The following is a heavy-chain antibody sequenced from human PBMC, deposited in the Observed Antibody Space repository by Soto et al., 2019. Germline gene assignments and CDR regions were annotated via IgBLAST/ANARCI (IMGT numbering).Heavy chain of an antibody. Sequence: EVQLLESGGGLVQPGGSLRLSCAASGFTLSSYAMSWVRQAPGKGLEWVSGISGSDGSTYYADSVKGRFTISRDNSKNTLFLQMNSLRGDDTAAYYCAKSYSNYGHDYYCMDVWGQGTTVTVSS. J-gene: IGHJ6*02. CDR2: ISGSDGST. CDR3: AKSYSNYGHDYYCMDV. CDR1: GFTLSSYA. D-gene: IGHD4-4*01. V-gene: IGHV3-23*01.